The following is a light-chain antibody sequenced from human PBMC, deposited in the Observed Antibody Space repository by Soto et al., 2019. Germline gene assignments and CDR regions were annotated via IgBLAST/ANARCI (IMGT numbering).Light chain of an antibody. CDR3: SSYTSRPTLFV. Sequence: QSVLTQPASVSGSPGQSITISCTGTSSDVGGYNYVSWYQQHPGKAPKLVIFEVSIRPSGVSIRFSDSKSGNTASLTISGLQTEDEADYYCSSYTSRPTLFVFGSGTKLTVL. V-gene: IGLV2-14*01. CDR1: SSDVGGYNY. CDR2: EVS. J-gene: IGLJ1*01.